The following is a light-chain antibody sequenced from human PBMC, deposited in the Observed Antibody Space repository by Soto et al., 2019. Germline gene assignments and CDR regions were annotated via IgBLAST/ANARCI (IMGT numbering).Light chain of an antibody. Sequence: QSALTQPASVSGSPGQSITISCTGTSSDVGVYNYVSWYQQHPGKDPKLMIYEVSNRPSGVSNRFSGSKSGNTAALTISGLQGEDEADYYCSSYTSSSPWVFGGGTKLTVL. CDR2: EVS. CDR1: SSDVGVYNY. J-gene: IGLJ3*02. CDR3: SSYTSSSPWV. V-gene: IGLV2-14*01.